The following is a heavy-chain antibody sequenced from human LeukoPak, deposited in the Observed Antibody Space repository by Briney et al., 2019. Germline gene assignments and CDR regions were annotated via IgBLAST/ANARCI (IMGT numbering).Heavy chain of an antibody. CDR1: GYTFTSYA. CDR2: ISAYNGNT. V-gene: IGHV1-18*01. D-gene: IGHD1-26*01. Sequence: GASVKVSCKASGYTFTSYAFRWVRQAPGQGLEWMGWISAYNGNTNYEQKFRGRVTMTTDTSTSTAYMELRSLRSDDTAVYYCARDSSGSYLGDYWGQGTLVTVSS. J-gene: IGHJ4*02. CDR3: ARDSSGSYLGDY.